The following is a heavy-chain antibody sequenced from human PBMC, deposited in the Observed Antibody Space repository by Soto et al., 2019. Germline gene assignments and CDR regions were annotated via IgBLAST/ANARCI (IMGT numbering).Heavy chain of an antibody. J-gene: IGHJ4*02. CDR3: AHRVLRTVFGLVTTTAIFFDF. D-gene: IGHD3-3*01. CDR1: GFSLTTSGVG. V-gene: IGHV2-5*02. CDR2: IYCDDDK. Sequence: QITLNESGPTVVRPTETLTLTCRFSGFSLTTSGVGVGWIRQSPGKAPEWLALIYCDDDKRYSASLKSRLTITKDTSKNQVVLTVSDLDPTDTATYYCAHRVLRTVFGLVTTTAIFFDFWGPGTPVAVSS.